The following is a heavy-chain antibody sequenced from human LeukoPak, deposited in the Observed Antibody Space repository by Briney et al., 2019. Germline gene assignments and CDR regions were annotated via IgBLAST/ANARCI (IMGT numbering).Heavy chain of an antibody. CDR1: GFTFKLYW. Sequence: GGSLRLSCAASGFTFKLYWMNWVRQAPGKGLEWVSSINNVASHIYYAGSVRGRFTISRDNAKNSVCLQMNSLRAEDTAVYYCTRDATYYLRYGYFDYWGQGTLVTVSS. V-gene: IGHV3-21*01. CDR2: INNVASHI. CDR3: TRDATYYLRYGYFDY. J-gene: IGHJ4*02. D-gene: IGHD2/OR15-2a*01.